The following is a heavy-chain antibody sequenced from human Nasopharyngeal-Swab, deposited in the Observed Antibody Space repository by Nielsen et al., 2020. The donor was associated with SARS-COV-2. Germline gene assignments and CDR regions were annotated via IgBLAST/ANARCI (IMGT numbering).Heavy chain of an antibody. CDR3: ARDQNLEAFDI. J-gene: IGHJ3*02. CDR2: IYYSGST. Sequence: SETLSLTCTVSGVSISSGDNYWSWIRQPPGKGLEWIGYIYYSGSTYYSPSLKSRVTISVDTSKNQFSLKLSSVTAADTAVYYCARDQNLEAFDIWGQGTMVTVSS. V-gene: IGHV4-30-4*02. CDR1: GVSISSGDNY.